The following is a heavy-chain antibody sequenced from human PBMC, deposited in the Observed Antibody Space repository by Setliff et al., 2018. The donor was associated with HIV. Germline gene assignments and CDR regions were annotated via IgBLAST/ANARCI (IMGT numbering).Heavy chain of an antibody. CDR1: GGTFTGYY. CDR3: ARERGATVLTYGMDV. V-gene: IGHV1-2*02. J-gene: IGHJ6*02. Sequence: ASVKVSCKASGGTFTGYYMHWVRQAPGQGLEWMGWINPNSGGTNYAQKFQGRVTMTRDTSISTAYMELSRLGSDDTAVYYCARERGATVLTYGMDVWGQGTTVTVSS. D-gene: IGHD1-26*01. CDR2: INPNSGGT.